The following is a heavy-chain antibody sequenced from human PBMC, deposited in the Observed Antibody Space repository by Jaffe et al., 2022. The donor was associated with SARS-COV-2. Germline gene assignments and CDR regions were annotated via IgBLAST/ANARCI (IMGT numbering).Heavy chain of an antibody. Sequence: EVQLVQSGAEVKKPGESLKISCKGSGYSFTSYWIGWVRQMPGKGLEWMGIIYPGDSDTRYSPSFQGQVTISADKSISTAYLQWSSLKASDTAMYYCARHKEEWLRFEYYYYYGMDVWGQGTTVTVSS. V-gene: IGHV5-51*01. CDR3: ARHKEEWLRFEYYYYYGMDV. CDR1: GYSFTSYW. D-gene: IGHD5-12*01. J-gene: IGHJ6*02. CDR2: IYPGDSDT.